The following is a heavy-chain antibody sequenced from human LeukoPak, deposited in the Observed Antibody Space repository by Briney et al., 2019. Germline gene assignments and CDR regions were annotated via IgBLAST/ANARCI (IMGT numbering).Heavy chain of an antibody. CDR3: ARDDILTGYSFDY. CDR2: INHSGST. CDR1: GGSFSGYY. J-gene: IGHJ4*02. Sequence: SETLSLTCAVYGGSFSGYYLSWIRQPPGKGLEWIGEINHSGSTNYNPSLKSRVTISVDTSKNQFSLKLSSVTAADTAVYYCARDDILTGYSFDYWGQGTLVTVSS. D-gene: IGHD3-9*01. V-gene: IGHV4-34*01.